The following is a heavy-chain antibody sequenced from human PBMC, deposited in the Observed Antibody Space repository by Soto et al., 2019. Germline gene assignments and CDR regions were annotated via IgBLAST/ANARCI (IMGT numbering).Heavy chain of an antibody. CDR1: GYTFTSYG. Sequence: ASVKVSCKASGYTFTSYGISWVRQAPGQGLEWMGWISAYNGNTNYAQKLQGRVTMTTDTSTSTAYMELRSLRSDDTAVYYCAIRYSSSWYPDNNWFDPWGQGTLVTVSS. J-gene: IGHJ5*02. CDR2: ISAYNGNT. D-gene: IGHD6-13*01. V-gene: IGHV1-18*04. CDR3: AIRYSSSWYPDNNWFDP.